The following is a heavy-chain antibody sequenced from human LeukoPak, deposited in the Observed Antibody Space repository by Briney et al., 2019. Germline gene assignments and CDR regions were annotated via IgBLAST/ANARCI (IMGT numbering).Heavy chain of an antibody. Sequence: GGSLRLSCAASGFTFSGYSMNWVRQAPGKGLEWVSSISSSSSYIYYADSVKGRFTISRDNAKNSVYLQMNSLRAEDTAVYYCARVRRSGSYEIDYWGQGTLVTVSS. CDR1: GFTFSGYS. CDR3: ARVRRSGSYEIDY. CDR2: ISSSSSYI. D-gene: IGHD1-26*01. J-gene: IGHJ4*02. V-gene: IGHV3-21*01.